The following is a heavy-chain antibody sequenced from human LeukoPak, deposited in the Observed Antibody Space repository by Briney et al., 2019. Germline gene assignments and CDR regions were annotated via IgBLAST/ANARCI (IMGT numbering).Heavy chain of an antibody. CDR2: IYSGGST. CDR1: GFTVSSNY. D-gene: IGHD5-18*01. CDR3: ANYYSYGPPGH. V-gene: IGHV3-53*01. Sequence: PGGSLRLSCAASGFTVSSNYMSWVRQAPGKGLEWVSVIYSGGSTYYADSVKGRFTISRDNSKNTLYLQMNSLRAEDTAVYYCANYYSYGPPGHWGQGTLVTVSS. J-gene: IGHJ4*02.